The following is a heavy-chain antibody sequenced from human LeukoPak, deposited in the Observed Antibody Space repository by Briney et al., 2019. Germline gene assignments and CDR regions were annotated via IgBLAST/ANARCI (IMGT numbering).Heavy chain of an antibody. CDR1: GGSLSSYY. V-gene: IGHV4-59*01. Sequence: PSETLSLTCTVSGGSLSSYYWSWIRQPPGKGLEWIGYIYYSGSTNYNPSLKSRVTISVDTSKNQFSLKLSSVTAADTAVYYCARGGPLPFDWNYGPLNWFDHWGQGTLVTVSS. CDR2: IYYSGST. CDR3: ARGGPLPFDWNYGPLNWFDH. J-gene: IGHJ5*02. D-gene: IGHD1-7*01.